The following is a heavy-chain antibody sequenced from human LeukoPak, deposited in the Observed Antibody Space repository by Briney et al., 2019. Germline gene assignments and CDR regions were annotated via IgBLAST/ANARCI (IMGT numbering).Heavy chain of an antibody. J-gene: IGHJ3*02. CDR3: ASHYYDSSGYYSIDAFDI. Sequence: SETLSLTCTVSGGSISSYYWSWIRQPAGKGLEWIGRIYTSGSTNYNPSLKSRVTMSVDTSKNQFSLKLSSVTAADTAVYYYASHYYDSSGYYSIDAFDIWGQGTMVTVSS. CDR1: GGSISSYY. V-gene: IGHV4-4*07. CDR2: IYTSGST. D-gene: IGHD3-22*01.